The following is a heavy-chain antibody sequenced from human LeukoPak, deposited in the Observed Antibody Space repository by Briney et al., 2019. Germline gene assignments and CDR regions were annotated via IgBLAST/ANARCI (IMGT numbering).Heavy chain of an antibody. D-gene: IGHD2-8*01. CDR3: ARDRVQMGYFDY. V-gene: IGHV4-59*01. CDR1: GGSISSYY. CDR2: IYYSGST. J-gene: IGHJ4*02. Sequence: SVTLSLTCTVSGGSISSYYWSWIRQPPGKGLEWIGYIYYSGSTNYNPSLKSRVTISVDTSKNQFSLKLSSVTAADTAVYYCARDRVQMGYFDYWGQGTLVTVSS.